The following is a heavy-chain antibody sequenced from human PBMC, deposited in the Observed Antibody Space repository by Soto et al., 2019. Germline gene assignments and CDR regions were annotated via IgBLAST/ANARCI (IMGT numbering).Heavy chain of an antibody. J-gene: IGHJ4*02. D-gene: IGHD6-19*01. CDR3: AKAGFISGWSPSSFDY. CDR2: MSGTGGST. Sequence: EVQLLESGGGLVQPGRSLRLSCAASGFTFSSYAMNWVRQAPGKGLEWVSAMSGTGGSTYYADSVKGRFTISRDNSKNTLYLQMNSLRVEDTAVFYCAKAGFISGWSPSSFDYWGQGTLVTVSS. CDR1: GFTFSSYA. V-gene: IGHV3-23*01.